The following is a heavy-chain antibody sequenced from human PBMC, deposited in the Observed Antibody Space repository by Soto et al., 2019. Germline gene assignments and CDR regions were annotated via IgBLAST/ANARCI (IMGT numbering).Heavy chain of an antibody. CDR3: AIRASYYDSSGYCDY. D-gene: IGHD3-22*01. J-gene: IGHJ4*02. CDR1: GFTFSSYW. V-gene: IGHV3-74*01. Sequence: GGSLRLSCAASGFTFSSYWMHWVRQAPGKGLVWVSRINSDGSSTSYADSVKGRFTISRDNAKNTLYLQMNSLRAEDTAVYYCAIRASYYDSSGYCDYWGQGTIVTVSS. CDR2: INSDGSST.